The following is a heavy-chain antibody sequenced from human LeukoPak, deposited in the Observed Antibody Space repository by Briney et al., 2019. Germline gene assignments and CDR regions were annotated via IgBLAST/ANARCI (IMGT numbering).Heavy chain of an antibody. CDR1: GGTFSSYA. V-gene: IGHV1-69*05. CDR2: IIPIFGTA. D-gene: IGHD2-15*01. CDR3: ARAPYSGGSCYSLEFDY. Sequence: SVKVSCKASGGTFSSYAISWVRQAPGQGLEWMGRIIPIFGTANYAQKFQGRVTITTDESTSTAYMELSSLRSEDTAVYYCARAPYSGGSCYSLEFDYWGQGTPVTVSS. J-gene: IGHJ4*02.